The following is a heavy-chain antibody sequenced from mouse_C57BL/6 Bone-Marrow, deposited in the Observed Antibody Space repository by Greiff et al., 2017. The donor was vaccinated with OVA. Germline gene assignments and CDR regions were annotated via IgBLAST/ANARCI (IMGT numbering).Heavy chain of an antibody. J-gene: IGHJ3*01. CDR3: ARGGNYVAY. Sequence: QVQLQQPGAELVKPGASVKLSCKASGYTFTSYWMHWVKQRPGQGLEWIGMIHPNSGSTNYNEKFKSKATLTVDKSSSTAYMLLSSLTSEDSAFYYCARGGNYVAYWGQGTLVTVSA. D-gene: IGHD2-1*01. CDR2: IHPNSGST. V-gene: IGHV1-64*01. CDR1: GYTFTSYW.